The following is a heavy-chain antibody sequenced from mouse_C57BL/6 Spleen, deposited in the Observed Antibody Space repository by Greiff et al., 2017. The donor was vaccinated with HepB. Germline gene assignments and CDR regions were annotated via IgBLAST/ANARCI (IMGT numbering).Heavy chain of an antibody. D-gene: IGHD1-1*01. V-gene: IGHV2-2*01. J-gene: IGHJ4*01. Sequence: VQLQQSGPGLVQPSQSLSITCTVSGFSLTSYGVHWVRQSPGKGLEWLGVIWSGGSTDYNAAFISRLSISKDNSKSQVFFKMNSLQADDTAIYYCASNYYGSSYLYYYAMDYWGQGTSVTVSS. CDR3: ASNYYGSSYLYYYAMDY. CDR2: IWSGGST. CDR1: GFSLTSYG.